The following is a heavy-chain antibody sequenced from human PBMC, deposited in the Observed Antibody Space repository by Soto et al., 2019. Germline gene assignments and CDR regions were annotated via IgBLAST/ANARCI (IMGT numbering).Heavy chain of an antibody. V-gene: IGHV3-7*01. J-gene: IGHJ4*02. Sequence: EVQLVESGGGLVQPGGSLRLSCAASGFTFSSYWMSWVRQAPGQGLEWVANIKQDGSEKYYVDSVKGRFTISRDNAKNPLNVQIKSLRAGVAAVYYCVWSSYSGRHFDHWVREALVTVSS. CDR1: GFTFSSYW. CDR2: IKQDGSEK. CDR3: VWSSYSGRHFDH. D-gene: IGHD5-12*01.